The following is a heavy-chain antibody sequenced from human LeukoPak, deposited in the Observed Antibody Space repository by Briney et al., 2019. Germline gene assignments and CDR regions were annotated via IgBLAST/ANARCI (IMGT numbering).Heavy chain of an antibody. V-gene: IGHV3-23*01. J-gene: IGHJ4*02. D-gene: IGHD5-18*01. CDR3: ARDGPGYSFDY. CDR2: ISSDGVTT. Sequence: GGSLRLSCAASGLTFSNYAMTWVRQTPGKGLEWVSSISSDGVTTSYADSVKGRFTISRDNSRNTVYLQMNSLRAEDTAVYYCARDGPGYSFDYWGQGTLVTVSS. CDR1: GLTFSNYA.